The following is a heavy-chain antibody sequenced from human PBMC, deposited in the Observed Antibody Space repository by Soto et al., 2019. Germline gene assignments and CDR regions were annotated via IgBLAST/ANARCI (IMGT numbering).Heavy chain of an antibody. CDR1: GFTFSSYA. CDR3: ANWNDEDWFDP. V-gene: IGHV3-23*01. CDR2: ISGSGGTT. D-gene: IGHD1-1*01. Sequence: EVQLLESGGGLVQPGGSLRLSCAASGFTFSSYAMTWVRQAPGKGLEWVSGISGSGGTTYYADSVKGRFTISRDNSKNTLYLQMNRLRAEDTAVYYCANWNDEDWFDPWGQGTLVTVSS. J-gene: IGHJ5*02.